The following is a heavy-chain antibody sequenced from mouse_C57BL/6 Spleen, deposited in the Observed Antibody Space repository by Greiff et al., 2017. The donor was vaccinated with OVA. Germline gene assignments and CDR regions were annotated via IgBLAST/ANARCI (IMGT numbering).Heavy chain of an antibody. Sequence: EVKLQESGAELVRPGASVKLSCTASGFNIKDDYMHWVKQRPEQGLEWIGWIDPENGDTEYASKFQGKATITADTSSNTAYMQLSSLTSEDTAVYYCTTDYYYAMDYWGQGTSVTVSS. J-gene: IGHJ4*01. CDR3: TTDYYYAMDY. CDR1: GFNIKDDY. V-gene: IGHV14-4*01. CDR2: IDPENGDT.